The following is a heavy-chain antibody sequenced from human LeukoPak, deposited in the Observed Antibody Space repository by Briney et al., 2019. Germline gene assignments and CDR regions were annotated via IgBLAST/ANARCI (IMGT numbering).Heavy chain of an antibody. J-gene: IGHJ4*02. Sequence: ASVTVSCKASGYTFTGYYMHWVRQAPGQGLEWMGWINPNSGGTNYAQKFQGRVTMTRDTSISTAYMELSRLRSDDTAVYYCARDGIGDTAMVSPDYWGQGTLVTVSS. V-gene: IGHV1-2*02. CDR2: INPNSGGT. D-gene: IGHD5-18*01. CDR1: GYTFTGYY. CDR3: ARDGIGDTAMVSPDY.